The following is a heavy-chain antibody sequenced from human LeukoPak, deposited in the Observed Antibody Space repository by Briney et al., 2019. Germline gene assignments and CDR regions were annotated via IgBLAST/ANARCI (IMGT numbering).Heavy chain of an antibody. D-gene: IGHD4-17*01. V-gene: IGHV3-7*01. Sequence: GGSLRLSCAASGFTFSSYWMTWARQAPGKGLEWVANIKQDGSEKYYVDSVKGRFTISRDNAKNSLYLQINSVRVEDTAVYYCARDRDGDMTTALSGNNYWGQGTLVTVSS. CDR3: ARDRDGDMTTALSGNNY. J-gene: IGHJ4*02. CDR2: IKQDGSEK. CDR1: GFTFSSYW.